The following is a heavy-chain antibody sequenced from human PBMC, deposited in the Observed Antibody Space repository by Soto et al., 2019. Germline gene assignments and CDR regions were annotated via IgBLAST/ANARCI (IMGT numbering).Heavy chain of an antibody. CDR2: IIPIFGTA. Sequence: SVKVSCKASGGTFSSYAISWVRQAPGQGLEWMGGIIPIFGTANYAQKFQGRVTITADESTSTAYMELSSLRSEDTAVYYCAFHYYGSGNAFDYWGQGTLVTVSS. CDR1: GGTFSSYA. J-gene: IGHJ4*02. D-gene: IGHD3-10*01. V-gene: IGHV1-69*13. CDR3: AFHYYGSGNAFDY.